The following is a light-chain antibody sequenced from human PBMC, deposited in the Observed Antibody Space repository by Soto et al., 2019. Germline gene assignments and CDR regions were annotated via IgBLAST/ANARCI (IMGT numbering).Light chain of an antibody. V-gene: IGKV3-20*01. CDR3: QQYGGSPYT. CDR1: QSISGRY. CDR2: DAS. J-gene: IGKJ2*01. Sequence: ETVLTQSPGTLSLSPGERASLSCRASQSISGRYLAWYQQKPGQAPRLLIYDASSRATGIPDRFSGSGSGTDFILTISRLEPEDFAVYYCQQYGGSPYTFGQGTKLEI.